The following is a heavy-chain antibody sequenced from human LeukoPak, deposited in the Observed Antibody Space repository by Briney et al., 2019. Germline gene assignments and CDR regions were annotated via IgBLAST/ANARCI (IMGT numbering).Heavy chain of an antibody. V-gene: IGHV1-46*01. CDR3: ARGWLAETTVVTPYNY. CDR1: GYTFTSYY. CDR2: INPSGGST. Sequence: EASVKVSCKASGYTFTSYYMHWVRQAPGQGLEWMGIINPSGGSTSYAQKFQGRVTMTRDTSTSTVYMELSSLRSEDTAVYYCARGWLAETTVVTPYNYWGQGTLVTVSS. D-gene: IGHD4-23*01. J-gene: IGHJ4*02.